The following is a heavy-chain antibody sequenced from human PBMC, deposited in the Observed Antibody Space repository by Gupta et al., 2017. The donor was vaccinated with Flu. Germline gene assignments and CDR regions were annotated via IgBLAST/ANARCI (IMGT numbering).Heavy chain of an antibody. V-gene: IGHV1-46*01. CDR3: ARESDTVVVPPTTYFFDS. CDR1: GYTFTNYY. D-gene: IGHD2-2*01. J-gene: IGHJ4*02. Sequence: QVQLVQSGAEVKKPGASMKISCKASGYTFTNYYLHWVRQAPGQGLEWMAMINPNSGSTSYAQNFQGRVTMTRDTSTSTVYMELSSLRSEDTAVYYCARESDTVVVPPTTYFFDSWGQGTRVTVSS. CDR2: INPNSGST.